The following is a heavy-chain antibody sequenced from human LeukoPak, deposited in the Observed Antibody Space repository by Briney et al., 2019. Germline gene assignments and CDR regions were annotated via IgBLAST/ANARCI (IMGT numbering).Heavy chain of an antibody. Sequence: GGSLRLSCAASGFTFSRSSMSRVRQAPGKGPEWVSSITGSGTYIYYADSVKGRFTISRDNIQRSVYLQMNSLRAEDTAVYYCAREYYYDTDAGNYWGPGTLVTVSS. J-gene: IGHJ4*02. CDR2: ITGSGTYI. CDR1: GFTFSRSS. D-gene: IGHD3-22*01. V-gene: IGHV3-21*01. CDR3: AREYYYDTDAGNY.